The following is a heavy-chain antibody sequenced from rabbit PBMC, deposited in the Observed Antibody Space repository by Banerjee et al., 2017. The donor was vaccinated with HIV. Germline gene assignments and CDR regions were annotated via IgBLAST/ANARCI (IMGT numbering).Heavy chain of an antibody. V-gene: IGHV1S45*01. CDR3: ARGLGGAAGNGYGL. Sequence: QEQLVESGGGLVQPEGSLTLTCKASGFDFSSNAMCWVRQAPGKGPEWIACIYTGSSGRTYYANWAKGRFTISKTSSTTVTLQMTSLTAADTATYFCARGLGGAAGNGYGLWGQGTLVTVS. J-gene: IGHJ4*01. CDR1: GFDFSSNA. D-gene: IGHD8-1*01. CDR2: IYTGSSGRT.